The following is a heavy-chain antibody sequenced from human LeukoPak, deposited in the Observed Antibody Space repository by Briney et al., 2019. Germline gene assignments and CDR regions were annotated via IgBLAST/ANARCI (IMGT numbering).Heavy chain of an antibody. CDR2: INHSGST. V-gene: IGHV4-34*01. J-gene: IGHJ6*02. CDR3: ARHRRLRTQDYYYYYGMDV. CDR1: GGSFSGYY. Sequence: PSETLSLTCAVYGGSFSGYYWSWIRQPPGKGLEWIGEINHSGSTNYNPSLKSRVTISVDTSKNQFSLKLSSVTAADTAVYYCARHRRLRTQDYYYYYGMDVWGQGTTVTVSS. D-gene: IGHD3-16*01.